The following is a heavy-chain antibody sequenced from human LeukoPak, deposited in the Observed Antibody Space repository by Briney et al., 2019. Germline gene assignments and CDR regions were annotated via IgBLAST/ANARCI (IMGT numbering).Heavy chain of an antibody. CDR3: AREGTARDAFDI. J-gene: IGHJ3*02. D-gene: IGHD2-21*02. CDR1: GFTFSYYA. V-gene: IGHV3-30-3*01. CDR2: ISSDGSDK. Sequence: PGRSLRLSCAASGFTFSYYAMHWVRQAPGKGLEEVAFISSDGSDKYYADSMKGRFTISRDNSKNTLYLQMTSLRGEDTAMYYCAREGTARDAFDIWGQGTMVTVSS.